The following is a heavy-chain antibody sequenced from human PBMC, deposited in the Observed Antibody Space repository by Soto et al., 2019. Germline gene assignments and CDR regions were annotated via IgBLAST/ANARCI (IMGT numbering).Heavy chain of an antibody. D-gene: IGHD1-26*01. V-gene: IGHV3-74*01. CDR3: AKEGSGSHLSFDY. J-gene: IGHJ4*02. Sequence: GGSLRLSCIASGFTFSNYWMHWVRQTPEKGLVWISHTDSDGSFTTYADSVKGRFTISRDNSRNTMYLQMDSLRAEDTGVYYCAKEGSGSHLSFDYWGLGTLVTVSS. CDR2: TDSDGSFT. CDR1: GFTFSNYW.